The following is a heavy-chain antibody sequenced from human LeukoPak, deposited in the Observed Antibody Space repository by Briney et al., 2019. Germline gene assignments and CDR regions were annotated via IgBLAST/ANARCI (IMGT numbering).Heavy chain of an antibody. J-gene: IGHJ4*02. D-gene: IGHD4-23*01. Sequence: SETLSLTCTVPGGSISSYYWSWIRQPAGKGLEWIGRIYTSGSTNYNPSLKSRVTMSVDTSKNQFSLKLSSVTAADTAVYYCARDPSDYGGNGYFDYWGQGTLVTVSS. V-gene: IGHV4-4*07. CDR3: ARDPSDYGGNGYFDY. CDR1: GGSISSYY. CDR2: IYTSGST.